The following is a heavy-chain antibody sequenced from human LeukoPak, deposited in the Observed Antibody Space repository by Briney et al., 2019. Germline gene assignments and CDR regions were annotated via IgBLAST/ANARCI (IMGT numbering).Heavy chain of an antibody. V-gene: IGHV1-69*06. CDR1: GGTFSSYA. CDR3: AASIAAAVLLPLIDY. J-gene: IGHJ4*02. CDR2: IIPIFGTA. Sequence: SVKVSCKASGGTFSSYAISWVRQAPGQGLEWMGGIIPIFGTANYAQKFQGRVTITADKSTSTAYMELSSLRSEDTAVYYCAASIAAAVLLPLIDYWGQGTLVTVSS. D-gene: IGHD6-13*01.